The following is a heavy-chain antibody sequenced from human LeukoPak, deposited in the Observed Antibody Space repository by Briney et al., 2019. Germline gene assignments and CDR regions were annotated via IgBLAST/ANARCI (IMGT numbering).Heavy chain of an antibody. CDR3: ARDGNGYNYEY. CDR1: GYSISSGYY. CDR2: IYHSGST. J-gene: IGHJ4*02. Sequence: PSETLSLTCTVSGYSISSGYYWGWIRQPPGKGLEWIGSIYHSGSTYYNPSLKSRVTISVDTSKNQFSLKLSSVTAADTAVYYCARDGNGYNYEYWGQGTLVTVSS. V-gene: IGHV4-38-2*02. D-gene: IGHD5-24*01.